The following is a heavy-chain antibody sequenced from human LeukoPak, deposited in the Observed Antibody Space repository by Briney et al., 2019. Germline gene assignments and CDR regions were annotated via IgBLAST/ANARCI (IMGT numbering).Heavy chain of an antibody. CDR2: ISAYNGNT. J-gene: IGHJ4*02. V-gene: IGHV1-18*01. CDR3: ARRGGCVSTSCNLDY. CDR1: GYTFTSYG. D-gene: IGHD2-2*01. Sequence: ASVKVSCKASGYTFTSYGISWVRQAPGQGLEWMGWISAYNGNTNYAQKLQGRVTMTRDTSTSTVYMDLSSLRSEDTAIYYCARRGGCVSTSCNLDYWGQGTLVTVSS.